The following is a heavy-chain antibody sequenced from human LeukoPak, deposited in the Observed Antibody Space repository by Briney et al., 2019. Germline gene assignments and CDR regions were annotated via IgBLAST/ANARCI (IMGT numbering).Heavy chain of an antibody. Sequence: SETLSLTCAVSGGSLSSNNWWSWVRQPPGKGLEWIGEIFHSGSTNCNPSLKSRVTISVDKSKNQFSLKLNSVTAADTAVYYCGKRRSGGSCFAAFDIWGQGTMVTVSS. V-gene: IGHV4-4*02. J-gene: IGHJ3*02. CDR2: IFHSGST. CDR3: GKRRSGGSCFAAFDI. CDR1: GGSLSSNNW. D-gene: IGHD2-15*01.